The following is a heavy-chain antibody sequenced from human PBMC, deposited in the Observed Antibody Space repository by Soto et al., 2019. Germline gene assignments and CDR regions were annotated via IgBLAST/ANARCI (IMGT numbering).Heavy chain of an antibody. CDR1: GGSISSYY. CDR3: ARHLTGGWYDGYKFDY. Sequence: SETLSLTCTVSGGSISSYYWSWIRQPPGKGLEWIGYIYYSGSTNYNPSLKSRVTISVDTSKNQFSLKLSSVTAADTAVYYCARHLTGGWYDGYKFDYWGQGTLVTVSS. CDR2: IYYSGST. J-gene: IGHJ4*02. V-gene: IGHV4-59*08. D-gene: IGHD6-19*01.